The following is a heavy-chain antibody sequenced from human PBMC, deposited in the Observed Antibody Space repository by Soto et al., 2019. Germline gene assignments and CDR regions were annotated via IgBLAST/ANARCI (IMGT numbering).Heavy chain of an antibody. V-gene: IGHV3-30*18. J-gene: IGHJ4*02. Sequence: PGGSLRLSCEVSGFSLSSYAIHWVRQAPGKGLEWVAVTSNDGKKTSYADSLKGRFTVSRDNSKNTVSLQMNSLRSEDTAVYFCAKAGEVFGLVIFAYLDSWGQGTLVTVSS. D-gene: IGHD3-9*01. CDR1: GFSLSSYA. CDR3: AKAGEVFGLVIFAYLDS. CDR2: TSNDGKKT.